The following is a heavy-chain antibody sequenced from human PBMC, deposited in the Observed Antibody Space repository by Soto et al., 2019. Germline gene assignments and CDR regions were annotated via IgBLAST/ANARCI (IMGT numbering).Heavy chain of an antibody. CDR1: GDSINNSHW. D-gene: IGHD6-13*01. CDR3: AREVNSSPARGPNWFDP. Sequence: QVQLQESGPGLVQPSGTLSLTCAVSGDSINNSHWWSWVRQTPGKGLEWIGETYHSGTTNYNPSLKTRVTISIEQSKNQFSLKMNPVTAADTAGFYCAREVNSSPARGPNWFDPWGQGTLVTVSS. J-gene: IGHJ5*02. V-gene: IGHV4-4*02. CDR2: TYHSGTT.